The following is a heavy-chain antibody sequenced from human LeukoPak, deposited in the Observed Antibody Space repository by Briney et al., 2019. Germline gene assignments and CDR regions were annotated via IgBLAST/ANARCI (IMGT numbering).Heavy chain of an antibody. CDR2: ISWNSGSI. V-gene: IGHV3-9*01. CDR1: GFTFDDYA. D-gene: IGHD3-22*01. CDR3: ARDSVMHYYDSSGYYPDAFDI. J-gene: IGHJ3*02. Sequence: GRSLRLSCAASGFTFDDYAMHWVRQAPGKGLEWVSGISWNSGSIGYADSVKGRFTISRDNAKNSLYLQMNSLRAEDTAVYYCARDSVMHYYDSSGYYPDAFDIWGQGTMVTVSS.